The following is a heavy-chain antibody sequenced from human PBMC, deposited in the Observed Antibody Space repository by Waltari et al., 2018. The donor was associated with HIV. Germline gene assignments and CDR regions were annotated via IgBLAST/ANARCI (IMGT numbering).Heavy chain of an antibody. D-gene: IGHD2-2*01. CDR3: AKDPSSSTSSEDP. CDR1: GFTFSSYG. J-gene: IGHJ5*02. CDR2: ISYDGSNK. Sequence: QVQLVESGGGVVQPGRSLRLSCAASGFTFSSYGMHWVRQAPGKGLEWVAVISYDGSNKYYADSVKGRFTISRDNSKNTLYLQMNSLRAEDTAVYYCAKDPSSSTSSEDPWGQGTLVTVSS. V-gene: IGHV3-30*18.